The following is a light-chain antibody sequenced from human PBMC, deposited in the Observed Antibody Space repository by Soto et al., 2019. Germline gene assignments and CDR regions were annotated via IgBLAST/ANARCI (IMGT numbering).Light chain of an antibody. CDR3: QQYHNLPPLT. Sequence: ETLMTQSPATLSASPGERVTLSCRASQNIKFNLAWYQQKPGQAPRVLIYGASSRASGIPDRFSGSGSGTDFTLTISRLEHDDFAFYYCQQYHNLPPLTFGGGTRVEIK. CDR2: GAS. J-gene: IGKJ4*01. V-gene: IGKV3D-15*01. CDR1: QNIKFN.